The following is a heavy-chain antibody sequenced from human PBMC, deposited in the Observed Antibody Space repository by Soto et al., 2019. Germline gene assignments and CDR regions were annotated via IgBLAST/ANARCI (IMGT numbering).Heavy chain of an antibody. CDR1: GFTVSSNY. Sequence: GGSLRLSCAASGFTVSSNYMSWVRQAPGKGLEWVSVIYSGGSTYYADSVKGRFTVSRDNAKNSLYLQMNSLRAVDTAVYYCAIRSFGIYAPYDYYYGMDVWGQGTTVTVSS. D-gene: IGHD3-3*01. J-gene: IGHJ6*02. V-gene: IGHV3-53*01. CDR3: AIRSFGIYAPYDYYYGMDV. CDR2: IYSGGST.